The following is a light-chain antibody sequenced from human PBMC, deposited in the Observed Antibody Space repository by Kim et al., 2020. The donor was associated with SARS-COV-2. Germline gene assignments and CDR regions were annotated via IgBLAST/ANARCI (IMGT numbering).Light chain of an antibody. Sequence: DIQMTQSPSTLSASIGDRVTITCRASQSINDWLAWYQQNPGKAPRVLIYKTSTLESGVPSRFSGSGSGTEFTLTISSPQPEDFAIYYCQQYITFSRTFGQGTKVDIK. CDR3: QQYITFSRT. CDR1: QSINDW. J-gene: IGKJ1*01. CDR2: KTS. V-gene: IGKV1-5*03.